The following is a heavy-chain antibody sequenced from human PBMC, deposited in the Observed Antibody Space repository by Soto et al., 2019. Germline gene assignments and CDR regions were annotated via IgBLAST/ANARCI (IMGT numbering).Heavy chain of an antibody. CDR1: GASITSYY. CDR2: PYTSGST. J-gene: IGHJ6*02. CDR3: VRDSAATGTPYYYYYGMDV. Sequence: PSETLSLTCTVSGASITSYYWSWVRQPATKGLEWIGRPYTSGSTTYNPSLKSRVTMSRDTSKNQFSLSLTSLTAADSAVYYCVRDSAATGTPYYYYYGMDVWGQGTTVTVSS. V-gene: IGHV4-4*07. D-gene: IGHD6-13*01.